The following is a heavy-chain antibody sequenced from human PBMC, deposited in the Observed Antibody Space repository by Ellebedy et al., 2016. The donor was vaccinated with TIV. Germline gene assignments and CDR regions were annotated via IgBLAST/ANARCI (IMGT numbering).Heavy chain of an antibody. V-gene: IGHV3-23*01. D-gene: IGHD4-23*01. Sequence: GESLKISCTASGFTFSSYAMSWVRQAPGKGLEWVSGITGTSGSTYYADSVKGRFTISRDNSKNTLYLQMNSLRAEDTAVYYCARDPVGVGPAFDVWGQGTMVTVSS. CDR1: GFTFSSYA. CDR2: ITGTSGST. J-gene: IGHJ3*01. CDR3: ARDPVGVGPAFDV.